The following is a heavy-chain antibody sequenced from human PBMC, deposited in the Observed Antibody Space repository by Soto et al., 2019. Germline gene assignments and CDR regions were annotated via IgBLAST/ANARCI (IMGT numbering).Heavy chain of an antibody. J-gene: IGHJ5*02. D-gene: IGHD6-19*01. CDR1: GGSISRGDYY. V-gene: IGHV4-30-4*01. Sequence: PSETLSLTCTVSGGSISRGDYYWSWIRQPPGKGLEWIGYIYYSGSTYYNPSLKSRVTISVDTSKNQFSLKLSSVTAADTAVYYCAREKKSSGWNWFDPCGQGPLVPLYS. CDR3: AREKKSSGWNWFDP. CDR2: IYYSGST.